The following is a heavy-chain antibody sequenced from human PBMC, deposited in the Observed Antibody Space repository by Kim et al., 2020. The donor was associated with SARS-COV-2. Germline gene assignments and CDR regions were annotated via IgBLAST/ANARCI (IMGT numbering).Heavy chain of an antibody. CDR3: ARVPEKHDFWGGYSLDFFDN. D-gene: IGHD3-3*01. J-gene: IGHJ4*02. V-gene: IGHV3-74*03. CDR2: INGDGSKI. CDR1: GFTFRSYG. Sequence: GGSLRLSCAASGFTFRSYGIHWVRQVQGKGLVWVARINGDGSKITYAEFVEGRFTISRDNSKNILYLHMNFVRAEDTAIYYCARVPEKHDFWGGYSLDFFDNWGQGTLVTVSS.